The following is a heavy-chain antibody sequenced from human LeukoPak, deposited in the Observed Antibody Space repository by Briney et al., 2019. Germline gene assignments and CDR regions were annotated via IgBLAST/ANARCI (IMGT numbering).Heavy chain of an antibody. CDR3: AKDLSWLATKNYYFDY. CDR1: GXTFSSYA. D-gene: IGHD6-19*01. Sequence: PGGSLRXXXAAXGXTFSSYAMSWVRQAPGKGLEWVSAISGSGGSTYYADSVKGRFTISRDNSKNTLYLQMNSLRAEDTAVYYCAKDLSWLATKNYYFDYWGQGTLVTVSS. J-gene: IGHJ4*02. CDR2: ISGSGGST. V-gene: IGHV3-23*01.